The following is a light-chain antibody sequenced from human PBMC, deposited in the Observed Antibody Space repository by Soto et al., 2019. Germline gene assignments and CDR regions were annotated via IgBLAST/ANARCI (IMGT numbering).Light chain of an antibody. CDR1: QSVNNY. Sequence: VFKLSVSALSLSTGERATLSCRASQSVNNYLAWYQQKPGQAPRLLIYGASTRATGIPARFSGSGSGTEFTLTISSLQSEDFAVYYCQQYNNVLSWTSCQGTNVDI. J-gene: IGKJ1*01. CDR3: QQYNNVLSWT. CDR2: GAS. V-gene: IGKV3-15*01.